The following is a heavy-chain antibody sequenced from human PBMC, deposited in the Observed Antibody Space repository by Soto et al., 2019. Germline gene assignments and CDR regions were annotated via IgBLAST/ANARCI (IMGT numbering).Heavy chain of an antibody. CDR1: GFTFDHYA. D-gene: IGHD6-19*01. CDR2: IGWNSVNI. V-gene: IGHV3-9*01. CDR3: IKGESPDPDRVAVAGTYFDF. J-gene: IGHJ4*02. Sequence: GGSLRLSCAASGFTFDHYAMHWVRQAPGRGLEWVSGIGWNSVNIAYTDSVKGRFTISRDNAKDSLYLQMNSLRADDTAFYYCIKGESPDPDRVAVAGTYFDFWGQGTLVTVSS.